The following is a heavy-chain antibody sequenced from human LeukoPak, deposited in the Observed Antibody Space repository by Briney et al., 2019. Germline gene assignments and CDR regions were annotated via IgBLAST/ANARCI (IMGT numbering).Heavy chain of an antibody. CDR2: ISSSGSTI. D-gene: IGHD5-12*01. J-gene: IGHJ4*02. CDR3: AKDRLSGYSGGVIDY. CDR1: GFTFSSYE. Sequence: TGGSLRLSCAASGFTFSSYEMNWVRQAPGKGLEWVSYISSSGSTIYYADSVKGRFTISRDNAKNSLYLQMNSLRAEDMALYYCAKDRLSGYSGGVIDYWGQGTLVTVSS. V-gene: IGHV3-48*03.